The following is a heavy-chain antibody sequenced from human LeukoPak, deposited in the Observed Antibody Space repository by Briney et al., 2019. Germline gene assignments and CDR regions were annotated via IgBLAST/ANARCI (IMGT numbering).Heavy chain of an antibody. V-gene: IGHV1-69*13. CDR3: ARGEYYDILTSYNWFDP. CDR2: IIPIFGTA. D-gene: IGHD3-9*01. Sequence: SVKVSCKASGGTFSSYAISWVRQAPGQGLEWMGGIIPIFGTANYAQKFQGRVTITADESTSTAYMELSSLRSEDTAVYYCARGEYYDILTSYNWFDPWGQGTLVTVSS. J-gene: IGHJ5*02. CDR1: GGTFSSYA.